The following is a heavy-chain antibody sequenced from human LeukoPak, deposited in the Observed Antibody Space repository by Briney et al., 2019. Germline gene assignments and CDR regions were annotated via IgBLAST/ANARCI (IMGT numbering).Heavy chain of an antibody. J-gene: IGHJ4*02. CDR2: ISSSSSSI. Sequence: GGSLRLSCAASGFTFSSYSMNWVRQAPGKGLEWVSSISSSSSSIYYADSVKGRFTISRDNAKNSLYLQRNSLRAEDTAVYYLARDPDSYGYPWDYWGQGTLVTVSA. D-gene: IGHD5-18*01. CDR3: ARDPDSYGYPWDY. V-gene: IGHV3-21*01. CDR1: GFTFSSYS.